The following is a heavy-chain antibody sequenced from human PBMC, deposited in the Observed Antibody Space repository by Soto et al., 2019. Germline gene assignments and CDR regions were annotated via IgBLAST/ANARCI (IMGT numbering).Heavy chain of an antibody. Sequence: QVQLRESGPGLVKPSQTLSLTCSVSGAFVAGGSYYWSWVRQPPGRGLEWIGYIPSRGRPFYNPSLTSRGTISADTSKNQLSLQLTSVTAADTAVYYCARDTYSGYDFGLWGQGTLVTVSS. V-gene: IGHV4-30-4*01. CDR1: GAFVAGGSYY. CDR3: ARDTYSGYDFGL. D-gene: IGHD5-12*01. CDR2: IPSRGRP. J-gene: IGHJ5*02.